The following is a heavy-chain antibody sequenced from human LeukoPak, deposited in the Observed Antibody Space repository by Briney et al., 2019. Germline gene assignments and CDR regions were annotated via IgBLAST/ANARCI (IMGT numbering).Heavy chain of an antibody. V-gene: IGHV4-34*01. J-gene: IGHJ5*02. D-gene: IGHD3-22*01. CDR2: INHSGST. CDR1: GGSFSGYY. CDR3: ARVVRTYYYDSSGPPGWFDP. Sequence: KPSETPSLTCAVYGGSFSGYYWSWIRQPPGKGLEWIGEINHSGSTNYNPSLKSRVTISVDTSKNQFSLKLSSVTAADTAVYYCARVVRTYYYDSSGPPGWFDPWGQGTLVTVSS.